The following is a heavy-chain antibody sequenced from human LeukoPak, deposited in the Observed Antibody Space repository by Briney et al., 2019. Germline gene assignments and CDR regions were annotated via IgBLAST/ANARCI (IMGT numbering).Heavy chain of an antibody. CDR1: GYTFTSYY. Sequence: ASVKVSCKASGYTFTSYYMHWVRQAPGQGLEWMGIINPSGGSTSYAQKFQGRVTMTRDMSTSTVYMELSSLRSEDTAVYYCARRVPAAGGGHYFDYWGQEPWSPSPQ. D-gene: IGHD2-2*01. CDR3: ARRVPAAGGGHYFDY. CDR2: INPSGGST. J-gene: IGHJ4*01. V-gene: IGHV1-46*01.